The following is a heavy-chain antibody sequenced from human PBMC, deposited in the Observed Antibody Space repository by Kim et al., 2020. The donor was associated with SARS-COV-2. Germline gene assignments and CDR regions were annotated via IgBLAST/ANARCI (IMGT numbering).Heavy chain of an antibody. CDR2: IYYSGST. Sequence: SETLSLTCTVSGGSISSYYWSWIRQPPGKGLEWIGYIYYSGSTNYNPSLKSRVTISVDTSKNQFSLKLSSVTAADTAVYYCARDYDSSGLFDYWGQGNPGHRLL. D-gene: IGHD3-22*01. J-gene: IGHJ4*02. CDR1: GGSISSYY. CDR3: ARDYDSSGLFDY. V-gene: IGHV4-59*01.